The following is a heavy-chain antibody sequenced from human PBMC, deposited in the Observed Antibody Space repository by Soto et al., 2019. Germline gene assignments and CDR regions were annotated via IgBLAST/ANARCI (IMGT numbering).Heavy chain of an antibody. D-gene: IGHD3-22*01. CDR1: GGTFSSYA. Sequence: QVQLVQSGAEVKNPGSSVKVSCKASGGTFSSYAISWVRQAHGQGLEWMEGITPIFGTANYAQKFQVRVTITADEYTSAAYMELSSMRSEDTAVSFCSRPAANYYDSSGYYYGFMDYWGQGTLVTVSS. CDR3: SRPAANYYDSSGYYYGFMDY. V-gene: IGHV1-69*01. J-gene: IGHJ4*02. CDR2: ITPIFGTA.